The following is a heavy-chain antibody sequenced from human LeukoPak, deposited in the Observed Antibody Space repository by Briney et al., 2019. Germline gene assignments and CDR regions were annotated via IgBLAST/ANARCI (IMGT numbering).Heavy chain of an antibody. CDR3: AKSVAAAGLNWFDP. Sequence: GGSLRLSCAASGFTFSGYAMSWVRQAPGKGLEWVSAISGSGGSTYYADSVKGRFTISRDNSKNTLYLQMNSLRAEDTAVYYCAKSVAAAGLNWFDPWGQGTLVTVSS. CDR2: ISGSGGST. D-gene: IGHD6-13*01. V-gene: IGHV3-23*01. CDR1: GFTFSGYA. J-gene: IGHJ5*02.